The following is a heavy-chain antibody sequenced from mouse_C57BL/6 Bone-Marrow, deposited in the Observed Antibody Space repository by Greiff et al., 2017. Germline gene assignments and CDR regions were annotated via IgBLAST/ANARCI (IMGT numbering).Heavy chain of an antibody. D-gene: IGHD3-2*02. V-gene: IGHV1-50*01. Sequence: QVQLQQPGAELVKPGASVKLSCTASGYTFTSYWMPWVKQRPGQGLEWIGEIDPSDSYTNYNQKFKGKATLTVDTSSSTAYMQLSSLTSEDSAVYYCARSVDSSGYYFDYWGQGTTLTVSS. CDR3: ARSVDSSGYYFDY. CDR1: GYTFTSYW. CDR2: IDPSDSYT. J-gene: IGHJ2*01.